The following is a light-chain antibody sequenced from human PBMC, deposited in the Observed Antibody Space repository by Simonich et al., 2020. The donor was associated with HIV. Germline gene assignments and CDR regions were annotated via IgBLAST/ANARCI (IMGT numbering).Light chain of an antibody. CDR3: SSYTSSSTLV. J-gene: IGLJ2*01. V-gene: IGLV2-14*01. CDR1: SSDVGGYNY. Sequence: QSALTQPPTASGSPGQSVTISCTGTSSDVGGYNYVSWYQQHPGKAPKLMIYYVIKRPSGVSNRFSCSKSGNTASLTISGLQAEDEADYYCSSYTSSSTLVFGGGTKLTVL. CDR2: YVI.